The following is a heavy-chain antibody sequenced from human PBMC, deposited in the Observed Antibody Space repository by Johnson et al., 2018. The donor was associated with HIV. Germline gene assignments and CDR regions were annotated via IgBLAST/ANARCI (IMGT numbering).Heavy chain of an antibody. CDR3: ARDSLTTSDAFDM. D-gene: IGHD1-1*01. V-gene: IGHV3-11*04. J-gene: IGHJ3*02. CDR2: ISVTGSVI. Sequence: VQLVESGGGLVKPGGSLRLSCTISGFSFSDYYMSWFRQAPGTGLEWLSYISVTGSVIYYADSVKGRFTISRDNTKNSVYLQMNSPTAEDTAVYYCARDSLTTSDAFDMWGQGTMVTVSS. CDR1: GFSFSDYY.